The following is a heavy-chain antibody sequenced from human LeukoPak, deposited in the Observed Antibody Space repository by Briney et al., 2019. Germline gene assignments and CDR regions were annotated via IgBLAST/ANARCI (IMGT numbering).Heavy chain of an antibody. V-gene: IGHV3-23*01. J-gene: IGHJ4*02. CDR2: IGISAGST. Sequence: PGGSLRLSCEASGSTFDNYAMSWVRQAPGKGLEWVSTIGISAGSTYYADAVKGRFTISRDNSKNTVHLQMSSLRVEDTAVYYCAKVHSSSWGIFDYWGQGTLVTVSS. CDR3: AKVHSSSWGIFDY. CDR1: GSTFDNYA. D-gene: IGHD6-13*01.